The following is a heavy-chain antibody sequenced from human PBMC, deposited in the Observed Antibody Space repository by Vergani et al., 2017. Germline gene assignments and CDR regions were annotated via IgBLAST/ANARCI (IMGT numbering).Heavy chain of an antibody. Sequence: QVQLVESGGGLVKPGGSLRLSCAASGYTFTGYYMHWVRQAPGQGLEWMGWINPNSGGTNYAQKFQGRVTMTRDTSISTAYMELSRLRSDDTAVYYCAREVAVAGNPGYWGQGTLVTVSS. J-gene: IGHJ4*02. V-gene: IGHV1-2*02. CDR3: AREVAVAGNPGY. D-gene: IGHD6-19*01. CDR2: INPNSGGT. CDR1: GYTFTGYY.